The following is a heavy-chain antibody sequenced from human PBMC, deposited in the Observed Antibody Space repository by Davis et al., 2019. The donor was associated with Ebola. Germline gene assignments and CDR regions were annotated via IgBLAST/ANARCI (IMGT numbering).Heavy chain of an antibody. CDR3: ARPSRITIFGVIMREYGMDV. CDR1: GFTFSSYA. D-gene: IGHD3-3*01. J-gene: IGHJ6*02. V-gene: IGHV3-30-3*01. CDR2: ISYDGSNK. Sequence: PGGSLRLSCAASGFTFSSYAMHWVRQAPGKGLEWVAVISYDGSNKYYADSVKGRFTISRDNSKNTLYLQMNSLRAEDTAVYYCARPSRITIFGVIMREYGMDVWGQGTTVTVSS.